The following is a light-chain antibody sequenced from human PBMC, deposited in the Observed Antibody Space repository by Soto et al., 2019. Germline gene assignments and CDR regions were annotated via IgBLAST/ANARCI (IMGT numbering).Light chain of an antibody. CDR2: TAS. CDR1: QSISSW. V-gene: IGKV1-5*03. Sequence: DLQMTQSPSTLSASVGDRVTITCRASQSISSWLAWYQQKPGKAPKLLIYTASSLESGVPSRFSGSGSGTEFPLTISSLQPDDFATYYCQEYNSHSRYTFGQGTKLEIK. CDR3: QEYNSHSRYT. J-gene: IGKJ2*01.